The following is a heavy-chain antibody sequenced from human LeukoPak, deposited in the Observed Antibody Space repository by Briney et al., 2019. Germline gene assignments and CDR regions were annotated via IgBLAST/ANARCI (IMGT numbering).Heavy chain of an antibody. CDR3: ARSRALLYDDY. CDR1: GGSISSYY. CDR2: IYYSGST. V-gene: IGHV4-59*01. D-gene: IGHD3-16*01. J-gene: IGHJ4*02. Sequence: PSETLSLTCTVSGGSISSYYWSWIRQPPGKGLEWIGYIYYSGSTNYNPSLKSRVTISVDTSKNQFSLKLSSVTAADTAVYYCARSRALLYDDYWGQGTLVTVSS.